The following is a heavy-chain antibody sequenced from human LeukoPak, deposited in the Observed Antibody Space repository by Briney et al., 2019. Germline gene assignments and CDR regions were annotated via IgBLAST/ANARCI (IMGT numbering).Heavy chain of an antibody. CDR3: TREPRDSYGSANYGFDY. CDR1: GGSISSSNW. V-gene: IGHV4-4*02. D-gene: IGHD3-10*01. CDR2: IYHSGST. Sequence: SETLSLTCAVSGGSISSSNWWNWVRQPPGKGLEWIGEIYHSGSTNYNPSLKSRVTISVDKSKNQFSLKLSSVTAADTAVYYCTREPRDSYGSANYGFDYWGRGTLVTVSS. J-gene: IGHJ4*02.